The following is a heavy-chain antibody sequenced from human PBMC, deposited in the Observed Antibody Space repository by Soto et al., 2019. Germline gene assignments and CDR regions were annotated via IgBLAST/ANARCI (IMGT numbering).Heavy chain of an antibody. CDR1: GFTFDDYA. CDR2: ISWNSGSI. Sequence: EVQLVESGGGLVQPGRSLRLSCAASGFTFDDYAMHWVRQAPGKGLEWVSGISWNSGSIGYADSVKGRFTISRDNAKNSLYLQMNSLRAEDTALYYCAKDIRGEVRGGGVVRGWGQGTLVTVS. J-gene: IGHJ4*02. V-gene: IGHV3-9*01. D-gene: IGHD2-15*01. CDR3: AKDIRGEVRGGGVVRG.